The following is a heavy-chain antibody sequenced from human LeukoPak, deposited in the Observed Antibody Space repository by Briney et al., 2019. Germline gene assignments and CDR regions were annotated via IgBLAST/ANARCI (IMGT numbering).Heavy chain of an antibody. J-gene: IGHJ4*02. CDR1: DDTFSNYG. Sequence: ASVKVSCKASDDTFSNYGISWVRQAPGQGLEWMGWISAYNGNTNYAQKLQGRVTMTTDTSTSTAYMELRSLRSDDTAVYYCARDNTVRPPDYWGQGTLVTVSS. V-gene: IGHV1-18*01. D-gene: IGHD4-17*01. CDR3: ARDNTVRPPDY. CDR2: ISAYNGNT.